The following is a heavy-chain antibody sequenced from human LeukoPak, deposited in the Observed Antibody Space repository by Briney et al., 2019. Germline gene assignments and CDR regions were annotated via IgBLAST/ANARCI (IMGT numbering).Heavy chain of an antibody. V-gene: IGHV4-59*01. CDR2: IYYSGST. D-gene: IGHD2-15*01. CDR3: ARFNREDTTRFDP. Sequence: KPSETLSLTCTVSGGSISXXXXXXIRXPXGKXLXXXGYIYYSGSTNYNPSXKSRXTISVDTSKNQFSLKLSSVTAADTAVYYCARFNREDTTRFDPWGQGTLVTVSS. J-gene: IGHJ5*02. CDR1: GGSISXXX.